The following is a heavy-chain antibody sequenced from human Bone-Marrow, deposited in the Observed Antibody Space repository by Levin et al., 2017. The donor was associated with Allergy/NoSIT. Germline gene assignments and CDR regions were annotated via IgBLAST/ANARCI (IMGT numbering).Heavy chain of an antibody. D-gene: IGHD1-1*01. V-gene: IGHV3-23*01. CDR2: ISGSGSTT. Sequence: PGGSLRLSCAASGFGFAFSNYAMTWVRQAPGKGLEWVSAISGSGSTTFYAHSVQGRFTMSRDHSKNTVHLQMNRLRVEDTAIYYCVKGGWYQNDLDWDSWGQGTLVIVSS. J-gene: IGHJ4*02. CDR3: VKGGWYQNDLDWDS. CDR1: GFGFAFSNYA.